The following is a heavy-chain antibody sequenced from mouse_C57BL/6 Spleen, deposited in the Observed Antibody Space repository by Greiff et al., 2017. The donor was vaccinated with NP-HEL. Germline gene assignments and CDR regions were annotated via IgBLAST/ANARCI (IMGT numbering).Heavy chain of an antibody. CDR1: GYTFTDYN. CDR3: ARITGDAY. V-gene: IGHV1-18*01. J-gene: IGHJ3*01. D-gene: IGHD4-1*01. CDR2: INPNNGGT. Sequence: VHVKQSGPELVKPGASVKIPCKASGYTFTDYNMDWVKQSHGKSLEWIGDINPNNGGTIYNQKFKGKATLTVDKSSSTAYMELRSLTSEDTAVYYCARITGDAYWGQGTLVTVSA.